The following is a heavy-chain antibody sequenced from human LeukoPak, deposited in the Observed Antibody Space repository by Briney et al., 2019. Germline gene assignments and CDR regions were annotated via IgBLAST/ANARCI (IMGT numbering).Heavy chain of an antibody. J-gene: IGHJ4*02. D-gene: IGHD3-9*01. CDR1: GFTFSSYA. V-gene: IGHV3-64*01. Sequence: PGGSLRLSCAASGFTFSSYAMHWVRQAPGRGLEYVSAISSNGGSTYYANSVKGRFTISRDNSKNTLFLQMNSLRAEDTAVYYCARGNFDWLLSPNYWGQGTLVTVSS. CDR3: ARGNFDWLLSPNY. CDR2: ISSNGGST.